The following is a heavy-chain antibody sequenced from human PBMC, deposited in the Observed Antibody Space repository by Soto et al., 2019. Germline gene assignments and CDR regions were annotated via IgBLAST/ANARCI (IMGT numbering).Heavy chain of an antibody. D-gene: IGHD6-13*01. CDR1: GSTFSSYA. Sequence: PGVSLRLSCAASGSTFSSYAMHWVRQAPGKGLEWVADISYDGSNKYYADSVKGRFTISRDNPKNTLYPPMNSLRAEDTAVYYCARGTYSSSWYVYYFDYWGQGTLVTVSS. CDR2: ISYDGSNK. J-gene: IGHJ4*02. CDR3: ARGTYSSSWYVYYFDY. V-gene: IGHV3-30-3*01.